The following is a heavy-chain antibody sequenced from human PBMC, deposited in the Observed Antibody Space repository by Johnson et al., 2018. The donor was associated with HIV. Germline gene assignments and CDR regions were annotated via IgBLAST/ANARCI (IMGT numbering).Heavy chain of an antibody. J-gene: IGHJ3*02. CDR3: ARGEGGTYLPDAFDI. CDR2: ISWNGVSV. Sequence: VQLVESGGGVVQPGRSLRLSCTASGFTFDTYAMHWVRQVPGKGLEWVSRISWNGVSVAYADSVKGRFTISRDNAKNTLYLQMDSLRAEDTALYYCARGEGGTYLPDAFDIWGQGTMVTVSS. V-gene: IGHV3-9*01. CDR1: GFTFDTYA. D-gene: IGHD1-26*01.